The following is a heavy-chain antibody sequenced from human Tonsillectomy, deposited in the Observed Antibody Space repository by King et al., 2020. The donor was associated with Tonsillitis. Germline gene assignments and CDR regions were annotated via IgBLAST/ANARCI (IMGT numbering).Heavy chain of an antibody. D-gene: IGHD5-12*01. Sequence: QLVQSGAEVKKPGESLKISCKGSGYNIASYWIDWVRQMPGKGLESMGIIYPGDSETRYSPSFQGQVTISVDKSISTAYLQWSSLKASDTAMYYCARLVSGGYAQFDYWGQGTLVTVSS. CDR1: GYNIASYW. J-gene: IGHJ4*02. V-gene: IGHV5-51*03. CDR3: ARLVSGGYAQFDY. CDR2: IYPGDSET.